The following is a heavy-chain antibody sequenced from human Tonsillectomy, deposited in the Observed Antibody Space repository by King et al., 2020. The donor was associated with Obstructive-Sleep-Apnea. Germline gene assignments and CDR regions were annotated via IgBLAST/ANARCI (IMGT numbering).Heavy chain of an antibody. V-gene: IGHV3-30*18. CDR3: AKDNPDYADYDWFDP. D-gene: IGHD4-17*01. CDR2: ISYDGSHK. Sequence: VQLVESGGGVVQTGRSLRLSCAASGFTFSNYGMHWVRQAPGKGLEWVAGISYDGSHKSYADSVKARFTISRDNSNNTLYLQMKSLRAEDTAVYYFAKDNPDYADYDWFDPWGQGTLVTVSS. CDR1: GFTFSNYG. J-gene: IGHJ5*02.